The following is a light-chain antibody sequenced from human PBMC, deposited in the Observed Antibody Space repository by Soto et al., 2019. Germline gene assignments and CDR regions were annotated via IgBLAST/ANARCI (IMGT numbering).Light chain of an antibody. CDR2: YDD. CDR3: AAWDDSLNGSYV. CDR1: SSNIGNNA. J-gene: IGLJ1*01. V-gene: IGLV1-36*01. Sequence: QSVLTQPPSVSEAPRQRVTISCSGSSSNIGNNAVNWYQQLPGKAPKLLIYYDDLLPSGVSDRFSGSKSGTSASLAISGLHSEDEADYYCAAWDDSLNGSYVFGTGTKLTVL.